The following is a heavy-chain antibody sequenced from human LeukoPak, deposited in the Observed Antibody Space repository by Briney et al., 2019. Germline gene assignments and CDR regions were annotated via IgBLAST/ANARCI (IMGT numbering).Heavy chain of an antibody. CDR1: GYTFTGYY. J-gene: IGHJ5*02. V-gene: IGHV1-2*02. CDR3: ARVYYYDSSGYPYNWFDH. CDR2: INPNSGGT. D-gene: IGHD3-22*01. Sequence: ASVKVSCKASGYTFTGYYMHWVRQAPGQGLEWMGWINPNSGGTNYAQKFQGGVTMTRDTSISTAYMELSRLRSDDTAVYYCARVYYYDSSGYPYNWFDHWGQGTLVTVSS.